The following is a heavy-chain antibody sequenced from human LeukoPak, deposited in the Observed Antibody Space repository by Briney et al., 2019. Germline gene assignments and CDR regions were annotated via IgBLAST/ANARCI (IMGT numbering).Heavy chain of an antibody. J-gene: IGHJ5*02. D-gene: IGHD6-13*01. CDR1: GGSISSYY. Sequence: SETLSLTCTVSGGSISSYYWSWIRQPPGKGLEWIGYIYYSGSTNYNPSLKSRVTISVDTSKNQFSLKLSSVTAADTAVYYCARERVYSSSIDLWGQGTLVTVSS. CDR3: ARERVYSSSIDL. V-gene: IGHV4-59*01. CDR2: IYYSGST.